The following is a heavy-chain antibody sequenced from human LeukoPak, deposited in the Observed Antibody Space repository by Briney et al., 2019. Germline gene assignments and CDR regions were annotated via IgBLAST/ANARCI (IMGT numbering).Heavy chain of an antibody. CDR1: GGSINNYY. J-gene: IGHJ6*03. Sequence: EASETLSLTCTVSGGSINNYYWSWIRQPAGKGLEWIGRIYTRGSTNYNPSLKSRVTMSVDTSKNQFSLKLSSVTAADTAVYYCARVGGDTAMSGYYYYYMDVWGKGTTVTVSS. V-gene: IGHV4-4*07. CDR3: ARVGGDTAMSGYYYYYMDV. D-gene: IGHD5-18*01. CDR2: IYTRGST.